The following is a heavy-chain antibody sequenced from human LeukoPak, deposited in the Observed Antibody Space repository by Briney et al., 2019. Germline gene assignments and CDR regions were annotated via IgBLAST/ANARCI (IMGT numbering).Heavy chain of an antibody. V-gene: IGHV3-30*02. CDR1: EFTFSAYA. D-gene: IGHD3-9*01. J-gene: IGHJ4*02. Sequence: PGGSLRLSCAASEFTFSAYAMHWIRQAPGRGLEWVAFVRYGGNIKDYADSVKGRFTISRDNSKNTQYLPMNSLRPEDTAVYYCTKDLGTEYNIFDYWGQGTLVTVSS. CDR3: TKDLGTEYNIFDY. CDR2: VRYGGNIK.